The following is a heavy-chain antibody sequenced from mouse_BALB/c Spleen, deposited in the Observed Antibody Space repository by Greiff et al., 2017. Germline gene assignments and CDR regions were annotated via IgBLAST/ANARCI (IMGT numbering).Heavy chain of an antibody. J-gene: IGHJ4*01. Sequence: EVQLQQSGPELVKPGASVKISCKASGYTFTDYNMHWVKQSHGKSLEWIGYIYPYNGGTGYNQKFKSKATLTVDNSSSTAYMELRSLTSEDSAVYYCARRGNPYAMDYWGQGTSVTVSS. CDR1: GYTFTDYN. D-gene: IGHD2-1*01. CDR2: IYPYNGGT. V-gene: IGHV1S29*02. CDR3: ARRGNPYAMDY.